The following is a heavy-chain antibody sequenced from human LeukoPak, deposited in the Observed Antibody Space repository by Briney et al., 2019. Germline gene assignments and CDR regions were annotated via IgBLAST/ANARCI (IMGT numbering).Heavy chain of an antibody. V-gene: IGHV5-51*01. CDR3: ARDRLYHAFDI. CDR1: GYSFTNYR. Sequence: GESLKISCKGSGYSFTNYRIGWVRQMPGKGLEWMGIINPGDSDTRYSPSFQGQVTISVDKFISTAYLQWSSLKASDTAVYYCARDRLYHAFDIWGQGTMVTVSS. J-gene: IGHJ3*02. CDR2: INPGDSDT. D-gene: IGHD3-16*01.